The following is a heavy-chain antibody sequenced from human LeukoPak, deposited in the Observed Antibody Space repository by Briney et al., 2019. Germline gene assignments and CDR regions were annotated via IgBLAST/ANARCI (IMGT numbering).Heavy chain of an antibody. CDR3: ARLARIAVAGPNGYHSLDV. J-gene: IGHJ6*01. Sequence: SETLSLTCTVSGDSISGYYWSWIRQPPYKGLEYIGYIYYSGTTNYNPSLESRITISVDTSKNQFSLKMQSVTAADTAVYYCARLARIAVAGPNGYHSLDVWGQGTTVTVSS. D-gene: IGHD6-19*01. CDR1: GDSISGYY. V-gene: IGHV4-59*08. CDR2: IYYSGTT.